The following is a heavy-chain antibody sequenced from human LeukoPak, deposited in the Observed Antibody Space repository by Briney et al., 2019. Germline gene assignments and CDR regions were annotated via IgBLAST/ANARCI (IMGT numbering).Heavy chain of an antibody. CDR1: GDSVSSNSAA. Sequence: SQTLSLTCAVSGDSVSSNSAAWNWIRQSPSRGLEWLGRTYYRSKWYNDYAVSVKSRITINPDTSKNQFSLQLNSVTPEDTAVYYCVKDDGIGLDAFDVWSPGTMVTVSS. CDR2: TYYRSKWYN. D-gene: IGHD1-14*01. CDR3: VKDDGIGLDAFDV. J-gene: IGHJ3*01. V-gene: IGHV6-1*01.